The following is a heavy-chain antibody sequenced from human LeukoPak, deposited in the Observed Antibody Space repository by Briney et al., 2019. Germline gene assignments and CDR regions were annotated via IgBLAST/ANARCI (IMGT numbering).Heavy chain of an antibody. J-gene: IGHJ6*03. V-gene: IGHV3-74*01. D-gene: IGHD5-18*01. CDR3: ASRLDTPMVTPYYYYYMDV. Sequence: GGSLRLSCAASGFTFSSYWMHWVRQAPGKGLVWVSRINSDGSSTSYADSVKGRFTISRDNAKNSLYLQMNSLRAEDTAVYYCASRLDTPMVTPYYYYYMDVWGKGTTVTVSS. CDR2: INSDGSST. CDR1: GFTFSSYW.